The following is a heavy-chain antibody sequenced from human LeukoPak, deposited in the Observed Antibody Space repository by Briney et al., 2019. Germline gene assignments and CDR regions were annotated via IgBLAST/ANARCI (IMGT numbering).Heavy chain of an antibody. D-gene: IGHD4-17*01. Sequence: ASVKVSCKAFGYTFTSYDINWVRQATGQGLEWMGWMNPNSGNTDYAQKFQGRVTITRNTSISTAYMELSSLRSEDTAVYYCARAGPTTVTTLGYYYYMDVWGKGTTVTVSS. CDR3: ARAGPTTVTTLGYYYYMDV. CDR2: MNPNSGNT. V-gene: IGHV1-8*03. CDR1: GYTFTSYD. J-gene: IGHJ6*03.